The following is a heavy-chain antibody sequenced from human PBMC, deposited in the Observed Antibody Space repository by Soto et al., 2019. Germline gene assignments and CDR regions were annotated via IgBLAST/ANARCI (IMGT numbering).Heavy chain of an antibody. V-gene: IGHV4-39*01. J-gene: IGHJ5*02. D-gene: IGHD3-16*01. Sequence: QLHLQESGPGLVRPSETLSLTCTVSGGSINDFAYYWGWIRQPPGKGLEWIGTVYHNENTYYNPSLKSRVTISVDTAKNQFSLNMRSVTAADTAIYFCARRERYYGSPGWFDPWGRGALVTVSS. CDR2: VYHNENT. CDR3: ARRERYYGSPGWFDP. CDR1: GGSINDFAYY.